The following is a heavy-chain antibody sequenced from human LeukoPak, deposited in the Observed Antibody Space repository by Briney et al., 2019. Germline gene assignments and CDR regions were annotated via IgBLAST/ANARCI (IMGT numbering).Heavy chain of an antibody. CDR1: GFIFSNYY. Sequence: PGGSLRLSCAASGFIFSNYYMSWIRQAPGKGLEWVSYISSSSSYTNYADSVKGRFTISRDNAKNSLYLQMNSLRAEDTAVYYCAREGRLTPYSSSWYGEYYLDYWGQGTLVTVSS. J-gene: IGHJ4*02. CDR3: AREGRLTPYSSSWYGEYYLDY. D-gene: IGHD6-13*01. V-gene: IGHV3-11*05. CDR2: ISSSSSYT.